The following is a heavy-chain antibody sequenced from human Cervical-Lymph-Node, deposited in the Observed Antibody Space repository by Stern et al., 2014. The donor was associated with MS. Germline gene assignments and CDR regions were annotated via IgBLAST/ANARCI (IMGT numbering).Heavy chain of an antibody. J-gene: IGHJ4*02. V-gene: IGHV3-30*18. CDR3: AKLGIY. Sequence: VQLVESGGGVVQPGRSLRLSCVVSGFTFSENGMHCVRQAPGKGLEWVAAISKDATKTFYAASVEGRFTISRDNSKNTLFLQMNSLKVEDTAVYYCAKLGIYWGRGALVTVSS. CDR1: GFTFSENG. D-gene: IGHD1-26*01. CDR2: ISKDATKT.